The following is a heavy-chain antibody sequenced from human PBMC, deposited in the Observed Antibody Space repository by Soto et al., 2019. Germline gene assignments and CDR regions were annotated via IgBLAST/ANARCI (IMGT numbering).Heavy chain of an antibody. CDR2: ISGSAGST. CDR3: ARFSDYSYYGGLDV. J-gene: IGHJ6*02. Sequence: EVQLLESGGGLVQPGGSPRLSCAASGFTFRDYVMSWVRQAPGTGLEWVAAISGSAGSTYYAASVKGRFSISRDNSDNTLYLKMSSLRADDTAVYYCARFSDYSYYGGLDVWGQGPTVTVSS. V-gene: IGHV3-23*01. CDR1: GFTFRDYV.